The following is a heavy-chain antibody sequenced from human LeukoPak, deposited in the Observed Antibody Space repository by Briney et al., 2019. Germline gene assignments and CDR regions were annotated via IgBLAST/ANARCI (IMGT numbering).Heavy chain of an antibody. CDR2: INSNSGDT. D-gene: IGHD3-22*01. J-gene: IGHJ1*01. CDR1: GYIFTGYY. Sequence: ASVKVSCKTSGYIFTGYYMHWVRQAPGQGLEWMGWINSNSGDTHYAQNFQGRVTMTRDTSISTAYMELSSLRSEDTAVYYCAREKGITMIVGAEYFQHWGQGTLVTVSS. CDR3: AREKGITMIVGAEYFQH. V-gene: IGHV1-2*02.